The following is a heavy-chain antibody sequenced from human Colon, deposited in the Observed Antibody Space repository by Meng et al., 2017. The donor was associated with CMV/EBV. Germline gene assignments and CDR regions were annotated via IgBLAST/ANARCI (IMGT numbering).Heavy chain of an antibody. CDR1: GFIFSAYA. D-gene: IGHD3-16*01. V-gene: IGHV3-30-3*01. CDR3: ARDRLGGMDY. CDR2: KSFDGSIE. J-gene: IGHJ4*02. Sequence: GGSLRLSCEGSGFIFSAYAMHWVRQAPGKGLEWLAVKSFDGSIEYHADSVKGRFIISRDNSKSSVYLQMNSLRSDDTAVYYCARDRLGGMDYWGRGTLVTVSS.